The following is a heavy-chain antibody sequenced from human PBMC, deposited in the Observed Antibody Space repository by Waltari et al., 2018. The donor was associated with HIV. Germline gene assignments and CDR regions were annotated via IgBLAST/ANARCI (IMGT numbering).Heavy chain of an antibody. CDR2: VYGEGKT. CDR1: GITFRRNH. J-gene: IGHJ4*02. Sequence: EVHLVEFGGGLVQPGGSLRLSCVASGITFRRNHMSWVRQAPGKGLAWVSVVYGEGKTYYSDSVKGRFTISRDNSRNTLYLQMNSLRAEDTAVYYCARAAYYGSGSYVYHFDYWGQGTLVTVSS. CDR3: ARAAYYGSGSYVYHFDY. D-gene: IGHD3-10*01. V-gene: IGHV3-66*01.